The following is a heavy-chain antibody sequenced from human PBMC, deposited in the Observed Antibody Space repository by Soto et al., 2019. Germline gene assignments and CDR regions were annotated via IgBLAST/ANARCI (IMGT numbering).Heavy chain of an antibody. Sequence: ASVKVSCKASGDTFTTYDINWVRQATGHGLEWMGWINPNSGNIGYAQRFQGRVTMTRDTAIRTAYMEVSSLRSDDTAVYYCARGRASGSYYLLDYWGRGTLVTVSS. CDR3: ARGRASGSYYLLDY. V-gene: IGHV1-8*01. J-gene: IGHJ4*02. D-gene: IGHD3-10*01. CDR1: GDTFTTYD. CDR2: INPNSGNI.